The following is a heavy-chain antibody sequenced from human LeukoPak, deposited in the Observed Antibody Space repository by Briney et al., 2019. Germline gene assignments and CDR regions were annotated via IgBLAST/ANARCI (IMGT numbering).Heavy chain of an antibody. D-gene: IGHD2/OR15-2a*01. J-gene: IGHJ4*02. CDR1: GDSISSSSYY. V-gene: IGHV4-39*01. CDR2: IYHSGST. CDR3: VRHVAHENGNKRGFDH. Sequence: KPSETLSLTCTVSGDSISSSSYYWGWIRQPPGKGLEWIASIYHSGSTYYNPSLKSRVTISVDTSKNHFSLMLNSVSAEDTALYHCVRHVAHENGNKRGFDHWGQGTLVTVSS.